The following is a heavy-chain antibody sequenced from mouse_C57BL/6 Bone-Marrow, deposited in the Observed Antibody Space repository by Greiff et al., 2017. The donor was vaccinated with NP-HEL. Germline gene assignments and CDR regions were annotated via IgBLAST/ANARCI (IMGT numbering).Heavy chain of an antibody. D-gene: IGHD2-4*01. Sequence: VMLVESGPGLVAPSQSLSITCTVSGFSLTSYGVDXVRQSPGKGLEWLGVIWGVGSTNYNSALKSRLSISKDNSKSQVFLKMNSLQTDDTAMYYCAIYDYDGAYWGQGTLVTVSA. CDR1: GFSLTSYG. CDR3: AIYDYDGAY. V-gene: IGHV2-6*01. CDR2: IWGVGST. J-gene: IGHJ3*01.